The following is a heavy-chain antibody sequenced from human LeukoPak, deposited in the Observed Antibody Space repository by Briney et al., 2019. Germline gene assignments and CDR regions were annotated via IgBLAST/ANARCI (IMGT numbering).Heavy chain of an antibody. CDR3: ARYVPVRTGTTRASFDY. D-gene: IGHD1-1*01. V-gene: IGHV4-34*10. CDR2: ISHSGTT. Sequence: SETLSLTCAVYGVSFSDYDWSWIRQPPGKGLEWIGEISHSGTTNCDPSLKSRISMSIDTSRSQFSLNLRSVTAADTAVYYCARYVPVRTGTTRASFDYWGLGTLVTVSS. CDR1: GVSFSDYD. J-gene: IGHJ4*02.